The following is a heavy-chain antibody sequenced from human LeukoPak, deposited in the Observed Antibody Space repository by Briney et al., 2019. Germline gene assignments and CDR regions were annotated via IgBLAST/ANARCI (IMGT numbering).Heavy chain of an antibody. CDR1: GFTVSSNY. CDR3: ARVPPTAAAGTDDDY. J-gene: IGHJ4*02. V-gene: IGHV3-66*01. D-gene: IGHD6-13*01. CDR2: IYSGGST. Sequence: GGSLRLSCAASGFTVSSNYMSWVRQAPGKGLEWVSVIYSGGSTYYADSVKGRFTISRDNSKNTLYLQMNSLRAEDTAVYYCARVPPTAAAGTDDDYWGQGTLVTVSS.